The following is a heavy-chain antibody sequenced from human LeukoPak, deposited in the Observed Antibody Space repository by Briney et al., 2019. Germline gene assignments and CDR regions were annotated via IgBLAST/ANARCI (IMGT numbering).Heavy chain of an antibody. CDR2: ISSSSSYI. CDR3: ARGLAGSVVAATPSDY. CDR1: GFTFSSYN. D-gene: IGHD2-15*01. V-gene: IGHV3-21*01. Sequence: GGSLRLSCAASGFTFSSYNMNRVRQAPGKGLEWVSSISSSSSYIYYADSVKGRFTISRDNAKNSLFLQMNSLRAEDTAVYYCARGLAGSVVAATPSDYWGQGTLVTVSS. J-gene: IGHJ4*02.